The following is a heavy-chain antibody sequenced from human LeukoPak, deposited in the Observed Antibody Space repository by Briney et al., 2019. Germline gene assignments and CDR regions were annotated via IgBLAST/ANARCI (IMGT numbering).Heavy chain of an antibody. CDR2: IRSKAYGGTT. CDR1: GFTFGDYA. V-gene: IGHV3-49*04. CDR3: TRAPLGKGGSGWYPEYFQH. D-gene: IGHD6-19*01. J-gene: IGHJ1*01. Sequence: LAGRSLRLSCRASGFTFGDYAMSWVRQAPGKGLEWVGFIRSKAYGGTTEYAASVKGRFTISRDDSKSIAYLQMNGLKTEDTAVYYCTRAPLGKGGSGWYPEYFQHWGQGTLVTVSS.